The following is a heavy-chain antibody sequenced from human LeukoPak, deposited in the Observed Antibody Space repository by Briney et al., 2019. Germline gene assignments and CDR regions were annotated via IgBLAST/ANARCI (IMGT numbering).Heavy chain of an antibody. V-gene: IGHV4-59*01. CDR3: ARASYYYGSGIDY. CDR2: IYYSGST. J-gene: IGHJ4*02. CDR1: GFTFSDSY. Sequence: GSLRLSCAASGFTFSDSYMSWIRQPPGKGLEWIGYIYYSGSTNYNPSLKSRVTISVDTSKNQFSLKLSSVTAADTAVYYCARASYYYGSGIDYWGQGTLVTVSS. D-gene: IGHD3-10*01.